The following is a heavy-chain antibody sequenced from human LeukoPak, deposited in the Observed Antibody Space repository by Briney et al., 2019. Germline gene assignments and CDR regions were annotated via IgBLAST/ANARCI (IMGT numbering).Heavy chain of an antibody. V-gene: IGHV4-38-2*02. CDR1: GYSISSGYY. CDR2: IYYSGST. J-gene: IGHJ6*03. Sequence: SETLSLTCTVSGYSISSGYYWGWIRQPPGKGLEWIGSIYYSGSTYYNPSLKSRVTISVDTSKNQFSLKLSSVTAADTAVYYCARVVYCSSTSCHDYYYYYYMDVWGKGTTVTVSS. D-gene: IGHD2-2*01. CDR3: ARVVYCSSTSCHDYYYYYYMDV.